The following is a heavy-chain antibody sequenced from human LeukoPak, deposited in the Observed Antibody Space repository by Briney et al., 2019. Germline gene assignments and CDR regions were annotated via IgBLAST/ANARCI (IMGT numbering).Heavy chain of an antibody. Sequence: PGGSLRLSCTASGFIFENYYMTWIRQAPGKGPQWVSYISKADNTIYYADSVKGRFTISRDNAKNSLFLQMGSLRVEDTAIYYCARDYVWGSSESDYWGQGTLVTVSS. D-gene: IGHD7-27*01. V-gene: IGHV3-11*04. CDR1: GFIFENYY. J-gene: IGHJ4*02. CDR3: ARDYVWGSSESDY. CDR2: ISKADNTI.